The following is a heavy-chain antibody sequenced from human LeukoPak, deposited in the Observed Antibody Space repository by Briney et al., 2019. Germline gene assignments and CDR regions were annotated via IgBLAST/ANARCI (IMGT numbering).Heavy chain of an antibody. CDR2: INHSGST. CDR1: GGSFSGYY. V-gene: IGHV4-34*01. J-gene: IGHJ4*02. CDR3: ARGLGRGARDY. D-gene: IGHD1-26*01. Sequence: SETLSLTCAVYGGSFSGYYWSWIRQPPGKGLEWIGEINHSGSTNYNPSLKSRVTISVDTSKNQFSLKLSSVTAADTAVYYCARGLGRGARDYWGQGTLVTVSS.